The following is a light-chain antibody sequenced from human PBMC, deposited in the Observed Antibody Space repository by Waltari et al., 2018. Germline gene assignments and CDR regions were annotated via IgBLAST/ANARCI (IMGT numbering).Light chain of an antibody. Sequence: SYELTQPPSVSLPPGQTARNTCFGDALPKHNVDWYQQRPGQAPVLMIYKDTKRPSGIPERFSGSASGTTVTLTISGVQAEDEAVYYCQSADSSGTSRVFGGGTKLTVL. CDR2: KDT. V-gene: IGLV3-25*03. CDR1: ALPKHN. J-gene: IGLJ2*01. CDR3: QSADSSGTSRV.